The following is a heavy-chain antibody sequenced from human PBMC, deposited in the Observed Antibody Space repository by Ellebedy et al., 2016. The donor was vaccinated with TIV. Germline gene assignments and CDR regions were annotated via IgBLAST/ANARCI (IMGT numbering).Heavy chain of an antibody. CDR3: ARALGSWYFDL. CDR2: INPGGDYT. Sequence: AASVKVSCKASGYTFTTYSIHWARQAPGQGLEWLGVINPGGDYTAYAQNFQGRVIMTRDMSTSSVYMDLSSLRFDDTAVYYCARALGSWYFDLWGRGTLVTVSS. CDR1: GYTFTTYS. V-gene: IGHV1-46*01. D-gene: IGHD3-16*02. J-gene: IGHJ2*01.